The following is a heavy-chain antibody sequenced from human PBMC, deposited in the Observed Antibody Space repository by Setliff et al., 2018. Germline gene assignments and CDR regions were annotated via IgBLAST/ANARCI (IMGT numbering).Heavy chain of an antibody. CDR3: ARHGLQFLEWLSAFDY. D-gene: IGHD3-3*01. V-gene: IGHV4-61*02. CDR1: GGSISSGSYY. J-gene: IGHJ4*02. Sequence: SETLSLTCTVSGGSISSGSYYWSWIRQPAGKGLEWIGRIYSSGSTKYNPSLKSRVTISVDASKNQFSLKLSSVTAADTAVYYCARHGLQFLEWLSAFDYWGQGTLVTVSS. CDR2: IYSSGST.